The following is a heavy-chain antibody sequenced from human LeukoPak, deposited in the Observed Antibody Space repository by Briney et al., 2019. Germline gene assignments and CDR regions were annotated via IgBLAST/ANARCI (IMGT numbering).Heavy chain of an antibody. CDR3: AKDPPTMVRGVPSPGDY. V-gene: IGHV3-23*01. D-gene: IGHD3-10*01. CDR2: ISGSGGST. CDR1: GFTFSSYG. J-gene: IGHJ4*02. Sequence: GGSLRLSCAASGFTFSSYGMSWVRQAPGKGLEWVSAISGSGGSTYYADSVKGRFTISRDNSKNTLYLQMNSLRAEDTAVYYCAKDPPTMVRGVPSPGDYWGQGTLVTVSS.